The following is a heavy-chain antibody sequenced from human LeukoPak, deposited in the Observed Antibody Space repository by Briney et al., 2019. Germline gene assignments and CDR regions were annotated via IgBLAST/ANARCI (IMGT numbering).Heavy chain of an antibody. J-gene: IGHJ4*02. Sequence: GASVKVSCKVSGYTLTELSMHWVRQAPGKGLEWMGGFDPEDGETIYAQKFQGRVTMTEDTSTDTAYMELSSLRSEDTAVYYCATAHCTNGVCYMNFDSGAREPWSPSPQ. CDR2: FDPEDGET. V-gene: IGHV1-24*01. CDR1: GYTLTELS. CDR3: ATAHCTNGVCYMNFDS. D-gene: IGHD2-8*01.